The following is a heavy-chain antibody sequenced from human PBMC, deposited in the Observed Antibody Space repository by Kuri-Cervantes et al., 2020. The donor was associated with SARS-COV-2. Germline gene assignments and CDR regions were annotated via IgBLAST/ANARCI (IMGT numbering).Heavy chain of an antibody. CDR1: GGTFSSSA. CDR3: ARPNYYGSGGYNYGMDV. Sequence: SVKISCKASGGTFSSSATSCVRQAPGHGLEWMGGIIPIFGTANYEQKFQSRVTITADECTSTPYMELSSLRSEDTAVYYCARPNYYGSGGYNYGMDVWGQGTTVTVSS. CDR2: IIPIFGTA. V-gene: IGHV1-69*13. J-gene: IGHJ6*02. D-gene: IGHD3-10*01.